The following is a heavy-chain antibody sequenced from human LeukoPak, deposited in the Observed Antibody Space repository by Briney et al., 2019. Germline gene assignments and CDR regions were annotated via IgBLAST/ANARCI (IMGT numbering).Heavy chain of an antibody. D-gene: IGHD6-6*01. CDR1: GYTFTTLD. CDR3: ARGLWSSSPSSFDY. CDR2: MNPNSGNT. J-gene: IGHJ4*02. Sequence: ASVKVSCKASGYTFTTLDINWVRQATGQGLEWMGWMNPNSGNTGYAQKFQGRVTITRNTSISTAYMELSSLRSEDTAVYYCARGLWSSSPSSFDYWGQGTLVTVSS. V-gene: IGHV1-8*03.